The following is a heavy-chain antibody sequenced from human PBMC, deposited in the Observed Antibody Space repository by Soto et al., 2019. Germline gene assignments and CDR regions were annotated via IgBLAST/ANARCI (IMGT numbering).Heavy chain of an antibody. J-gene: IGHJ4*02. D-gene: IGHD2-2*01. CDR1: GCTFSGYP. CDR3: AKDELVVPAAHFDY. V-gene: IGHV3-23*01. Sequence: GGPLRLSCVASGCTFSGYPMSWVRQAPGEGLEGVSAISGSGGSIYYADSVKGRFTLSRDGSKNTLYLQMNSLRAEDTAVYYCAKDELVVPAAHFDYWGQGTLVTVSS. CDR2: ISGSGGSI.